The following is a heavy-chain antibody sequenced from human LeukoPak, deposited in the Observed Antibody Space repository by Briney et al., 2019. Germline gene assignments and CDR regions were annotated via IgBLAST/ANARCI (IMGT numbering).Heavy chain of an antibody. Sequence: SETLSLTCTVSGGSISSYYWSWIRQPAGKGLEWIGRIYTSGSTNYNPSLKSRVTMSVDTSKNQFSLKLSSVTAADTAVYYCARDAYYYDSSGYYPFDYWGQGTLVTVSS. CDR2: IYTSGST. CDR1: GGSISSYY. V-gene: IGHV4-4*07. D-gene: IGHD3-22*01. J-gene: IGHJ4*02. CDR3: ARDAYYYDSSGYYPFDY.